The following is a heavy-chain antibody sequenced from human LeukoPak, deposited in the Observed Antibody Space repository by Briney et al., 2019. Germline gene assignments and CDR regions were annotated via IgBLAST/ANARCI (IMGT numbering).Heavy chain of an antibody. V-gene: IGHV3-21*01. CDR1: GFTFSSYE. CDR3: ARDSLTMIVGRQKRGLDY. CDR2: VRSSVNYI. Sequence: GGSLRLSCAASGFTFSSYEMNWVRQAPGKGLEWVSSVRSSVNYIYYADSVKGRFTISRDNAKNSLYLQMNSLRAEDTAVYYCARDSLTMIVGRQKRGLDYWGQGTLVTVSS. D-gene: IGHD3-22*01. J-gene: IGHJ4*02.